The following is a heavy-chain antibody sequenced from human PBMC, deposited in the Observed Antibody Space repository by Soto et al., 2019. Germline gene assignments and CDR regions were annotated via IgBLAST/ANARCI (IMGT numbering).Heavy chain of an antibody. CDR1: GGTFSTFP. CDR3: ARDPGLASTIPVTPGNPRGSGFGMEV. J-gene: IGHJ6*02. D-gene: IGHD3-9*01. Sequence: QEQLVQSGAEVKKPGSSVRVSCKASGGTFSTFPISWVRQVPGQRPEWMGGITPIIGTANYAQKFKGRVTLRADDSTSTACIELRSLRSEDTAVSYCARDPGLASTIPVTPGNPRGSGFGMEVGGQGTTVTVSS. V-gene: IGHV1-69*01. CDR2: ITPIIGTA.